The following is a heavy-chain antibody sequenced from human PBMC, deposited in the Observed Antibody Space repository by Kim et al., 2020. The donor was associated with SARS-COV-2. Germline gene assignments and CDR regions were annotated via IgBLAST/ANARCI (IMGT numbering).Heavy chain of an antibody. J-gene: IGHJ4*02. CDR3: ARVLKPYYYAPPSLDY. CDR2: ISYDGSNK. V-gene: IGHV3-30-3*01. D-gene: IGHD3-10*01. CDR1: GFTFSSYA. Sequence: GGSLRLSCAASGFTFSSYAMHWVRQAPGKGLEWVAVISYDGSNKYYADSVKGRFTISRDNSKNTLYLQMNSLRAEDTAVYYCARVLKPYYYAPPSLDYWGQGTLVTVSS.